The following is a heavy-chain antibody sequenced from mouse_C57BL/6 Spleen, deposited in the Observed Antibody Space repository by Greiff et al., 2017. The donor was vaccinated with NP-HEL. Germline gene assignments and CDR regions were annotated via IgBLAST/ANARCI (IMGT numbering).Heavy chain of an antibody. CDR3: AGVPYCSKCVLGG. V-gene: IGHV1-82*01. CDR1: GYAFSSSW. Sequence: QVQLKQSGPELVKPGASVKISCKASGYAFSSSWMNWVKQRPGQGLEWIGRIYPGGGDTNYNGKFKGKATLTADKSSSTAYMQLSSLTSEDSAVYFYAGVPYCSKCVLGGWGQGTTLTVSS. J-gene: IGHJ2*01. CDR2: IYPGGGDT. D-gene: IGHD2-5*01.